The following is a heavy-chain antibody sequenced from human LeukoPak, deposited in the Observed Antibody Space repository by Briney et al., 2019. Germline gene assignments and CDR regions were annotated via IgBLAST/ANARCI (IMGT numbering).Heavy chain of an antibody. V-gene: IGHV3-23*01. CDR2: ISGSGGST. CDR1: GFTVSSNY. D-gene: IGHD3-10*01. Sequence: GGSLRLSCAASGFTVSSNYMSWVRQAPGKGLEWVSAISGSGGSTYCADSVKGRFTISRDNSKNTLYLQMNSLRAEDTAVYYCAKDYYGSGSYYDHWGQGTLVTVSS. J-gene: IGHJ4*02. CDR3: AKDYYGSGSYYDH.